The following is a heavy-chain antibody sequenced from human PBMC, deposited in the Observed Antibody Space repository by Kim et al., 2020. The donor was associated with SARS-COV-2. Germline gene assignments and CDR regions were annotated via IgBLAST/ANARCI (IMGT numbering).Heavy chain of an antibody. V-gene: IGHV4-31*03. D-gene: IGHD6-13*01. CDR1: GGSLSSGGYY. CDR2: IHDTGTS. J-gene: IGHJ5*01. CDR3: ASREAAGGLDS. Sequence: SETLSLTCSVSGGSLSSGGYYWSWIRQHPGKGLEWVGYIHDTGTSFYNPSLKSRIIISMDTSENQISLKLTSVTAADTAMYFCASREAAGGLDSWGLGTLVTVS.